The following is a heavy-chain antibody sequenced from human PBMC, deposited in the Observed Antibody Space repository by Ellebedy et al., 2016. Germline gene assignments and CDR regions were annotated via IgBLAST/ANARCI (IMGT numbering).Heavy chain of an antibody. CDR1: GFTFDDYA. J-gene: IGHJ2*01. CDR3: AKSLGYDSSGSEYWYFDL. Sequence: SLKISCAASGFTFDDYAMHWVRQAPGKGLEWVSGISWNSGSIGYADSVKGRFTISRDNAKNSLYLQMNSLRAEDTALYYCAKSLGYDSSGSEYWYFDLWGRGTLVTVSS. D-gene: IGHD3-22*01. CDR2: ISWNSGSI. V-gene: IGHV3-9*01.